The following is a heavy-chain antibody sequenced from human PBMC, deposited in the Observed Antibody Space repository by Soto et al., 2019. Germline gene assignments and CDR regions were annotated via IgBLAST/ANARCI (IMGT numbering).Heavy chain of an antibody. D-gene: IGHD6-13*01. CDR1: GDSFTSYW. V-gene: IGHV5-10-1*01. CDR2: IDPSDSYT. CDR3: ARLPSGSNWYIRPSDS. Sequence: GESLKISCQGSGDSFTSYWITWVRQMPGKGLEWMGRIDPSDSYTHYSPSFQGHVTISVDKSISTAYLQWNSLTASDTAMYYCARLPSGSNWYIRPSDSWGQGTLVTVSS. J-gene: IGHJ5*01.